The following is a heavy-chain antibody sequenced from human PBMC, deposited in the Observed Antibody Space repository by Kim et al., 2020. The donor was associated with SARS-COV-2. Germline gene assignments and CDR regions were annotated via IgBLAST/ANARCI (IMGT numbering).Heavy chain of an antibody. J-gene: IGHJ4*02. CDR1: GGSFSGYY. CDR3: ARDYYDSSGHDY. Sequence: SETLSLTCAVYGGSFSGYYWSWIRQPPGKGLEWIGEINHSGSTNYNPSLKSRVTISVDTSKNQFSLKLSSVTAADTAVYYCARDYYDSSGHDYWGQGTLVTVSS. V-gene: IGHV4-34*01. CDR2: INHSGST. D-gene: IGHD3-22*01.